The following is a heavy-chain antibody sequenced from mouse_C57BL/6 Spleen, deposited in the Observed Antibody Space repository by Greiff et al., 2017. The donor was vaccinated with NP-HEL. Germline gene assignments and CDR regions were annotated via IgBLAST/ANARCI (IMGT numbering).Heavy chain of an antibody. CDR2: IWSGGST. CDR3: ARNGNWDYYAMDY. CDR1: GFSLTSYG. V-gene: IGHV2-2*01. J-gene: IGHJ4*01. D-gene: IGHD4-1*01. Sequence: QVQLKESGPGLVQPSQSLSITCTVSGFSLTSYGVHWVRQSPGKGLEWLGVIWSGGSTDYNAAFISRLSISKDNSKSHVFFKMNSLQADDTAIYYCARNGNWDYYAMDYWGQGTSVTVSS.